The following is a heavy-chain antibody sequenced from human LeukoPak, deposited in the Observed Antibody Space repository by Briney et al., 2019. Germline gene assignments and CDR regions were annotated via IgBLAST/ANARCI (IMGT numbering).Heavy chain of an antibody. V-gene: IGHV4-34*01. D-gene: IGHD2-15*01. CDR3: ARMGGYFDY. J-gene: IGHJ4*02. Sequence: PSETLSLTCSVYGGSFSGYYWSWIRQPPGKGLEWIGEINHSGSTNYNPSLKSRVTISVDTSKNQFSLKLSSVTAADTAVYYCARMGGYFDYWGQGTLVTVSS. CDR2: INHSGST. CDR1: GGSFSGYY.